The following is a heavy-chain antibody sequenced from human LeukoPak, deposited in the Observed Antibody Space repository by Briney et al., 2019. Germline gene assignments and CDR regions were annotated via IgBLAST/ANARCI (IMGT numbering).Heavy chain of an antibody. D-gene: IGHD6-13*01. J-gene: IGHJ5*02. Sequence: KPGGSLRLSCAASGFTFSDYYMSWLRQAPGKGLEWVSYTSSSGSTIYYADSVKGRFTISRDNAKNSLYLQMNSLRAEDTAVYYCARNIPSSWSWGWFDPWGQGTLVTVSS. CDR2: TSSSGSTI. V-gene: IGHV3-11*01. CDR1: GFTFSDYY. CDR3: ARNIPSSWSWGWFDP.